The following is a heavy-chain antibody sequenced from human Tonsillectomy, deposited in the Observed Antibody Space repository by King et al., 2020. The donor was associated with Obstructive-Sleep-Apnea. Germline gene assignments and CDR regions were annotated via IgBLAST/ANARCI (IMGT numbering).Heavy chain of an antibody. Sequence: VQLVESGGGLVQPGRSLRLSCVASGFTFDDCAMHWVRQAPGKGLEWVSGISWNSGSVAYAGSVKGRFIISRDKAKNSLYLQMNSLRPEDTAFYYCAKDSRPHITLVRGLHSSSNKLDPWGQGTLVTVSS. CDR2: ISWNSGSV. CDR1: GFTFDDCA. CDR3: AKDSRPHITLVRGLHSSSNKLDP. J-gene: IGHJ5*02. V-gene: IGHV3-9*01. D-gene: IGHD3-10*01.